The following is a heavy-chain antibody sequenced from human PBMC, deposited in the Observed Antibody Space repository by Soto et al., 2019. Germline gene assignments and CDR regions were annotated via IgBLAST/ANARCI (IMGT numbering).Heavy chain of an antibody. D-gene: IGHD3-22*01. CDR2: IIPVFQTA. V-gene: IGHV1-69*01. CDR3: ARGGSGYTWFNEF. CDR1: GGLFSSYP. J-gene: IGHJ4*02. Sequence: QEQLVQSGAEVKKPGSSVKVSCKASGGLFSSYPISWVRQVPGQGLEWMGGIIPVFQTAYYTQRFQGRVTITADESTNTAYMELSRPRSEDTAIYYCARGGSGYTWFNEFWGQGTLVTVSS.